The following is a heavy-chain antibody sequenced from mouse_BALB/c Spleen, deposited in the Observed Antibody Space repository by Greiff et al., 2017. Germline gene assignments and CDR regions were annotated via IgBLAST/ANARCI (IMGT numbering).Heavy chain of an antibody. V-gene: IGHV14-1*02. J-gene: IGHJ2*01. CDR1: GFNIKDYY. CDR3: ASLITTATSLDY. CDR2: IDPENGNT. Sequence: EVQLQQSGAELVRPGALVKLSCKASGFNIKDYYMHWVKQRPEQGLEWIGWIDPENGNTIYDPKFQGKASITADTSSNTAYLQLSSLTSEDTAVYYCASLITTATSLDYWGQGTTLTVSS. D-gene: IGHD1-2*01.